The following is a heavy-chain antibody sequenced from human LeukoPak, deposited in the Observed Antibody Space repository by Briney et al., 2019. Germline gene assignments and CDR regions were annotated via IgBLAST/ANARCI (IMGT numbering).Heavy chain of an antibody. V-gene: IGHV3-21*01. J-gene: IGHJ4*02. D-gene: IGHD1-26*01. CDR2: ISSSSSYI. CDR3: ARDRTRQWELLRNFDY. Sequence: GGSLRLSCAASGFTFSSYGMHWVRQAPGKGLEWVSSISSSSSYIYYADSVKGRFTISRDNAKNSLYLQMNSLRAEDTAVYYCARDRTRQWELLRNFDYWGQGTLVTVSS. CDR1: GFTFSSYG.